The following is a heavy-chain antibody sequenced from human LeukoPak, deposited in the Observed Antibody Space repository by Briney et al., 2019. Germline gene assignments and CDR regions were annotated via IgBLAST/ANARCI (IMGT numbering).Heavy chain of an antibody. J-gene: IGHJ4*02. CDR3: ARVPYSGSYYEDY. CDR1: GGSISSYH. D-gene: IGHD1-26*01. V-gene: IGHV4-59*08. CDR2: IYYSGST. Sequence: SETLSLTCTVSGGSISSYHWSWIRQPPGKGLEWIGYIYYSGSTNYNPSLESRVTISVDTSKNQFSLKLSSVTAADTAVYYCARVPYSGSYYEDYWGQGTLVTVSS.